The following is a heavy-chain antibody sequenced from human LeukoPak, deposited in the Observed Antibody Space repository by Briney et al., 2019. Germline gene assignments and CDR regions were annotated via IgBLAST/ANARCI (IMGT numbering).Heavy chain of an antibody. CDR1: GGSISSSSYY. Sequence: SETLSLTCTVSGGSISSSSYYWCWIRQPPGKGLEWIGSIYYSGSTYYNPSLKSRVTISVDTSKNQFSLKLSSVTAADTAVYYCATHTSSWYGRFGYWGQGTLVTVSS. J-gene: IGHJ4*02. CDR3: ATHTSSWYGRFGY. D-gene: IGHD6-13*01. CDR2: IYYSGST. V-gene: IGHV4-39*01.